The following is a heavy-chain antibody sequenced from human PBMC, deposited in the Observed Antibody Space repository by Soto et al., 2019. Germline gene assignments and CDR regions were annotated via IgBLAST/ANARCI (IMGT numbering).Heavy chain of an antibody. Sequence: QVQLVESGGGVVQPGRSLRLSCAASGFTFSSYGMHWVRQAPGKGLEWVAVIWYDGSNKYYADSVKGRFTISRDNSKNTLYLQMNILKAEDTAVYYCASYGDDDAFDIWGQGTMVSVSS. CDR3: ASYGDDDAFDI. CDR2: IWYDGSNK. CDR1: GFTFSSYG. V-gene: IGHV3-33*01. D-gene: IGHD4-17*01. J-gene: IGHJ3*02.